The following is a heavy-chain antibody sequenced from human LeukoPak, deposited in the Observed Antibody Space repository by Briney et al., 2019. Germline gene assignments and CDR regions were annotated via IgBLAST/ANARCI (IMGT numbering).Heavy chain of an antibody. CDR1: GLTFSSYG. Sequence: GGSLRLSCAASGLTFSSYGMHWVRQAPGKGLEWVAFIRYDGSNKYYADSVKGRFTISRDNSKNTLYLQMDSLRAEDTAVYYCAKDLSGIAAAGTSGHFDYWGQGTLVTVSS. J-gene: IGHJ4*02. CDR2: IRYDGSNK. CDR3: AKDLSGIAAAGTSGHFDY. V-gene: IGHV3-30*02. D-gene: IGHD6-13*01.